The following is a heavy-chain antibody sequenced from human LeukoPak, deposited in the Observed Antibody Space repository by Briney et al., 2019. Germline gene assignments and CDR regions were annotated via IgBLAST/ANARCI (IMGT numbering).Heavy chain of an antibody. J-gene: IGHJ4*02. D-gene: IGHD3-10*01. CDR1: GFTVSSNY. Sequence: GGSLRLSCAASGFTVSSNYMSWVRQAPGKGLECVSVIYSGGSTYYADSVKGRFTISRDNSKNTLYLQMNSLRAEDTAVYYCARARRGVNPFDYWGQGTLVTVSS. CDR3: ARARRGVNPFDY. V-gene: IGHV3-53*01. CDR2: IYSGGST.